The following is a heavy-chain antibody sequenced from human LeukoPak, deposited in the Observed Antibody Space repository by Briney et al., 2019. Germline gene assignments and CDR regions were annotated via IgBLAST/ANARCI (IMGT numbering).Heavy chain of an antibody. V-gene: IGHV4-34*01. J-gene: IGHJ4*02. CDR3: ARAPSHRGFDY. CDR2: INHSGST. Sequence: SETLSLTCAVYGGSFSGYYWSWIRQPPGKGLEWIGEINHSGSTNYNPSLKSRVTISVDTSKNQFSLKLSSVTAADTAVYYCARAPSHRGFDYWGQGTLVTVST. CDR1: GGSFSGYY.